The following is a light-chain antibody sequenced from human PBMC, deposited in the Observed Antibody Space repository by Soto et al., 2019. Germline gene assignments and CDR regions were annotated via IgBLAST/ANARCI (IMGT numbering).Light chain of an antibody. CDR3: QQYGSSGT. J-gene: IGKJ1*01. V-gene: IGKV3-20*01. CDR2: GAS. Sequence: ILLTQSPCTLSLSPGERATLSCRASQSVSKNYLAWYQQKPGHAPRLRIYGASNRATGIPDRLSGSGSGTGFTLTISRPEPEDFAVYYWQQYGSSGTFGQGTKVDIK. CDR1: QSVSKNY.